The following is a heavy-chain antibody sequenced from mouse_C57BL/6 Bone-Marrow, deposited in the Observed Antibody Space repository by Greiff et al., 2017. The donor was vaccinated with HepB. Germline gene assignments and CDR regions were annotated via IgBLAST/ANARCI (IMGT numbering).Heavy chain of an antibody. V-gene: IGHV1-69*01. D-gene: IGHD1-1*01. CDR1: GYTFTSYW. Sequence: VQLQQPGAELVMPGASVKLSCKASGYTFTSYWMHWVKQRPGQGLEWIGEIDPSDSYTNYNQKFKGKSTLTVDKSSSTAYMQLSSLTSEDSAVYYCATNCYGSSPAWFAYWGQGTLVTVSA. CDR2: IDPSDSYT. J-gene: IGHJ3*01. CDR3: ATNCYGSSPAWFAY.